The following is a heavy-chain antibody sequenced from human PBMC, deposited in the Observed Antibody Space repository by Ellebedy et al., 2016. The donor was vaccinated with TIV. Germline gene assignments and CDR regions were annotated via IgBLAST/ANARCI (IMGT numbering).Heavy chain of an antibody. D-gene: IGHD6-13*01. CDR1: GFTFSGYS. CDR2: ISGSRTTI. V-gene: IGHV3-48*02. J-gene: IGHJ4*02. CDR3: ARDSRSLPY. Sequence: GESLKISXVASGFTFSGYSMNWVRQAPGKGLEWVSYISGSRTTIYYADSVRGRFTISRDNTKNSLYLQMSSLRDEDTAVYYCARDSRSLPYWGQGTLVTVSS.